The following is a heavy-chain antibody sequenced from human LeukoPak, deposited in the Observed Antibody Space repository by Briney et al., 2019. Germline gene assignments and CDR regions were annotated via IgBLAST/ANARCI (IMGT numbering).Heavy chain of an antibody. D-gene: IGHD6-19*01. J-gene: IGHJ4*02. Sequence: GGSLRLSCAASGFTFSSYGMHWVRQAPGKGLEWVAVIWYGGSNKYYADSVKGRFTISRDNSKNTLYLQMNSLRAEDTAVYYCARDMVSEAGTRWGDYWGQGTLVTVSS. V-gene: IGHV3-33*08. CDR2: IWYGGSNK. CDR3: ARDMVSEAGTRWGDY. CDR1: GFTFSSYG.